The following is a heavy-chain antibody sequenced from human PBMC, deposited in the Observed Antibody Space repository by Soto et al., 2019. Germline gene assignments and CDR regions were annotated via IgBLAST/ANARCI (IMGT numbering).Heavy chain of an antibody. CDR3: AREVFGSGYYYFDY. J-gene: IGHJ4*02. D-gene: IGHD5-12*01. V-gene: IGHV3-74*01. CDR1: GFTLSSYW. CDR2: IKSDGSST. Sequence: GDLRLSCAAPGFTLSSYWMHWVLQGPLKVLVWVSRIKSDGSSTRYSDSVKGRFNISRDNAENTLYLQMNSLRAEETAVYYCAREVFGSGYYYFDYWGQGTLVAVSS.